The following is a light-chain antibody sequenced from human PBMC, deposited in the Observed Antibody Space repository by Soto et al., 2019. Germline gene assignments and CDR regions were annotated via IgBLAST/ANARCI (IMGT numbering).Light chain of an antibody. J-gene: IGLJ2*01. Sequence: QAVVTQPPSVSGAPGQRVTISCTGSSSNIGAGYDVHWYQQLPGTAPKLLIYGNSNRPSGVPDRFSGSKSGTSASLAITGLQAEDEADYYCQSYYSSLRRVVFGGGIKLTVL. CDR3: QSYYSSLRRVV. V-gene: IGLV1-40*01. CDR2: GNS. CDR1: SSNIGAGYD.